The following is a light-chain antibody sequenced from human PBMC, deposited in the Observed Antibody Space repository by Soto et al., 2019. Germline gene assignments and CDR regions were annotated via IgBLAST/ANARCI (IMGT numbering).Light chain of an antibody. CDR3: SSYTSSSTPYV. CDR2: DVT. CDR1: SSDVGGYNY. Sequence: QSALTQPASVSGSRGQSITISCTGTSSDVGGYNYVSWYQQHPVKAAKLMIYDVTNRPSGVSDRFSGSKSGNTASLTISGLQAEDEADYYCSSYTSSSTPYVFGTGTKLTVL. V-gene: IGLV2-14*01. J-gene: IGLJ1*01.